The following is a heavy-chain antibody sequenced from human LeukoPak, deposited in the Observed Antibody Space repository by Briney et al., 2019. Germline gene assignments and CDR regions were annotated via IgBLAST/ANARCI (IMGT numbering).Heavy chain of an antibody. CDR1: GGSFSRFY. J-gene: IGHJ4*02. Sequence: PSETLSLTCAVYGGSFSRFYWSWIRQSPGKGLEWIAEIDHRGDTNYNPSVKSRVTVSVDTSKNQFSLKVRSLSAADTAVYYCARADFWSGYYNYWGQGTLVTVSS. CDR2: IDHRGDT. D-gene: IGHD3-3*01. V-gene: IGHV4-34*01. CDR3: ARADFWSGYYNY.